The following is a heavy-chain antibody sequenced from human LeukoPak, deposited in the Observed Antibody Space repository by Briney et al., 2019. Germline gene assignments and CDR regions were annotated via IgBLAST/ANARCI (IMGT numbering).Heavy chain of an antibody. CDR3: AKDRQLWNYYFDY. D-gene: IGHD5-18*01. CDR2: ISYGGSNK. V-gene: IGHV3-30*18. CDR1: GFTFSSYG. Sequence: GGSLRLSCAASGFTFSSYGMHWVRQAPGKGLEWVAVISYGGSNKYYADSVKGRFTISRDNSKNTLYLQMNSLRAEDTAVYYCAKDRQLWNYYFDYWGQGTLVTVSS. J-gene: IGHJ4*02.